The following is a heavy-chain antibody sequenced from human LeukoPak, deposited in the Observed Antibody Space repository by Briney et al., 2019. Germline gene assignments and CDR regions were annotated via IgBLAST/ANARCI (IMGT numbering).Heavy chain of an antibody. CDR2: IYSGDSVT. Sequence: GESLKISCKGPGYTFTYYWIGWVRPGSGKGLGWMGIIYSGDSVTRHSPSFQGQVTTSANKSISTAYLQWNSLKASDTAMYYGARLPNGNEGFDPWGQGTLVTVSS. CDR3: ARLPNGNEGFDP. V-gene: IGHV5-51*01. J-gene: IGHJ5*02. D-gene: IGHD1-1*01. CDR1: GYTFTYYW.